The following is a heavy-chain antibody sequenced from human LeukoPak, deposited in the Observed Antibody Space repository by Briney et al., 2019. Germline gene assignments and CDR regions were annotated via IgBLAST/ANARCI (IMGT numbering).Heavy chain of an antibody. D-gene: IGHD6-19*01. CDR1: GYSFTCYW. V-gene: IGHV5-51*01. J-gene: IGHJ4*02. Sequence: LGESLKISCKGSGYSFTCYWIGWVRPMPGKGLEWMGIIYPGDSDNRYSPSFQRQVTISADKSISTAYLQWSSLKASDTAMYYCARRAQGSGWYGYWGQGTLVTVSS. CDR2: IYPGDSDN. CDR3: ARRAQGSGWYGY.